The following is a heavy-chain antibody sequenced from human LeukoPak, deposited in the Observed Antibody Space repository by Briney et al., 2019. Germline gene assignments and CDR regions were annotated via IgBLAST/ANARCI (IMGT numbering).Heavy chain of an antibody. Sequence: GGSLRLSCAASGFTFSSYSMNWVRQAPGKGLEWVSSISSSNYIYYADSVKGRFTISRDNAKNSLYLQMNSLRAEDTAVYYCARDNIVVASFDYWGQGTLVTVSS. CDR3: ARDNIVVASFDY. CDR1: GFTFSSYS. D-gene: IGHD2-2*01. CDR2: ISSSNYI. V-gene: IGHV3-21*01. J-gene: IGHJ4*02.